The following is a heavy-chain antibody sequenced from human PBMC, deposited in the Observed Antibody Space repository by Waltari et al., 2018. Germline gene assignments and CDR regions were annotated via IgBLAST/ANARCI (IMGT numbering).Heavy chain of an antibody. Sequence: QLQLQESGPGLVKPSETLSLTCTVSGGSISSSSYYWGWIRQPPGKGLEWIGSIYYSGSTYYNPSLKSRVTISVDTSKNQFSLKLSSVTAADTAVYYCARDYGVFSSGYYIFFDYWGQGTLVTVSS. CDR1: GGSISSSSYY. V-gene: IGHV4-39*07. CDR2: IYYSGST. J-gene: IGHJ4*02. CDR3: ARDYGVFSSGYYIFFDY. D-gene: IGHD3-22*01.